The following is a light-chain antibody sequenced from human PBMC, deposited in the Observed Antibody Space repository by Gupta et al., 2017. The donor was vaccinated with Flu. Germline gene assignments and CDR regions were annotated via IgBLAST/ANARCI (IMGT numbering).Light chain of an antibody. V-gene: IGKV3-11*01. CDR3: QQCASSPS. J-gene: IGKJ3*01. CDR1: QSVKRY. CDR2: EAS. Sequence: IEMTQSPATLSVSPGERATISCRASQSVKRYLAWYQQKPGQAPRLIHDEASTRAAGLPARFGGSGSTTYFPPIINILAADFVAVYFYQQCASSPSFGAGTKVEI.